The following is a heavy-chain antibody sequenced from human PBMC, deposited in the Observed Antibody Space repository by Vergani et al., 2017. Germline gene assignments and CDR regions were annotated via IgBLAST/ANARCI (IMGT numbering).Heavy chain of an antibody. CDR2: ISGSGGST. V-gene: IGHV3-23*01. CDR1: GFPFRSYA. CDR3: AKVGLYDSKDY. Sequence: EVQLLESGGGLVQPGGSLRSSCAAPGFPFRSYAMIWVGQAPGKGLEWVSVISGSGGSTYYADSMKGRFTISRDTSKNTRYLQMDSLRAEDTAVYYCAKVGLYDSKDYWDQGTLVTVSS. J-gene: IGHJ4*02. D-gene: IGHD3-22*01.